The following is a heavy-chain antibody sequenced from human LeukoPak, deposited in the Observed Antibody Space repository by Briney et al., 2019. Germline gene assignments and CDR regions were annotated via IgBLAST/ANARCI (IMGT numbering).Heavy chain of an antibody. Sequence: GGSLRLSCAASGFTFSSYSMNWVRQAPGKGLEWVSSISSSSSYIYYADSVKGRFTISRDNAKNSLYLQMNSLRAEDTAVYYCAKVGTPGGPRETFDYWGQGTLVTVSS. J-gene: IGHJ4*02. CDR2: ISSSSSYI. CDR1: GFTFSSYS. CDR3: AKVGTPGGPRETFDY. D-gene: IGHD7-27*01. V-gene: IGHV3-21*04.